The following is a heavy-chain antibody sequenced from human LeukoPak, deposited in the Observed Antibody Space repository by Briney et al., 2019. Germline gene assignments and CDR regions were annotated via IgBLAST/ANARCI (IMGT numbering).Heavy chain of an antibody. V-gene: IGHV3-21*01. CDR2: ISSSSSYI. CDR3: ARDPARSGPVEYFQH. CDR1: GFTFSSYS. Sequence: GGSLRLSCAASGFTFSSYSMNWVRQAPGKGLEWVSSISSSSSYIYYADSVKGRFTISRDNAKNSLYLQMNSLRAEDTAVYYCARDPARSGPVEYFQHWGQGTLVTVSS. D-gene: IGHD2-15*01. J-gene: IGHJ1*01.